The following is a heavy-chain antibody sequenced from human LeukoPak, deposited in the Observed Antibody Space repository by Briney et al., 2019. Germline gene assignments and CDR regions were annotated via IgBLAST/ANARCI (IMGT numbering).Heavy chain of an antibody. J-gene: IGHJ4*02. CDR3: VRDPAFGELLSCFDY. D-gene: IGHD3-10*01. CDR2: ISNDGVNT. CDR1: GFTFSNYG. Sequence: GGSLRLSCAASGFTFSNYGMHWVRQLPGNGLEWVSVISNDGVNTYQADSVKGRFTISRDNSKNTLYLQMNSLRAEDTAVYSCVRDPAFGELLSCFDYWGQGTLVTVSS. V-gene: IGHV3-30*19.